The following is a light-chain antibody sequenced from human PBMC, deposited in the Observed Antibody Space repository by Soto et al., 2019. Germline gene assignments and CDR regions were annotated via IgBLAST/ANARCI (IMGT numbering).Light chain of an antibody. Sequence: EIVLTQSPGTLSLSPGERATLSCRASQSVSSSFFAWYQQTPGQAPRLLISGASSRATGIPDRFSGIGSGTDFTLTISRLEPEDFAVYYWQQYGSSPRTFGQGTKVEIK. J-gene: IGKJ1*01. V-gene: IGKV3-20*01. CDR1: QSVSSSF. CDR3: QQYGSSPRT. CDR2: GAS.